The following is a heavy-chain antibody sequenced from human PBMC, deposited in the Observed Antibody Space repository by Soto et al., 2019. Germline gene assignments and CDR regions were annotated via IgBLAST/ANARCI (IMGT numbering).Heavy chain of an antibody. V-gene: IGHV4-39*01. J-gene: IGHJ1*01. CDR1: GGSISSSSYY. CDR2: IYYSGST. D-gene: IGHD6-19*01. CDR3: ARHPRAGIAVAGTIQH. Sequence: SETLSLTCTVAGGSISSSSYYWGWIRKPPGKGLEWIGSIYYSGSTYYNPSLKSRVTISVDTSKNQFSLKLSSVTAADTAVYYCARHPRAGIAVAGTIQHWGQGTLVTVSS.